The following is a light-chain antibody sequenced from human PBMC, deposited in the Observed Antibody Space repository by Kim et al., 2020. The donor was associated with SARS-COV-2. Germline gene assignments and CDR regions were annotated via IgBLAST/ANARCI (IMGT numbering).Light chain of an antibody. CDR2: EDD. V-gene: IGLV6-57*01. Sequence: KTVTISCTRSSGNLARDSVQWFQQRPGSSTTTVIYEDDQRPSGVPDRFSGSIDSSSSFASLTISGLRAEDEADYYCQSSDGSNHWVLGGGTKLTVL. CDR3: QSSDGSNHWV. J-gene: IGLJ3*02. CDR1: SGNLARDS.